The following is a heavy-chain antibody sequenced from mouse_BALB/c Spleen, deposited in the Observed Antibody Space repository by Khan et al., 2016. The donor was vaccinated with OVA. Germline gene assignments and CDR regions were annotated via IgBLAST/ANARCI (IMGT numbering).Heavy chain of an antibody. CDR1: GYSITSDYA. CDR2: ISYSGNT. CDR3: ARVYEGDFDY. Sequence: EVKLLESGPGLVKPSQSLSLTCTVTGYSITSDYAWNWIRQFPGNKLEWMGFISYSGNTNYNPSLKSRISITRDTSKNQFFLQLNSVTTEDTATYYCARVYEGDFDYWGQGTTLTVSS. V-gene: IGHV3-2*02. D-gene: IGHD1-1*01. J-gene: IGHJ2*01.